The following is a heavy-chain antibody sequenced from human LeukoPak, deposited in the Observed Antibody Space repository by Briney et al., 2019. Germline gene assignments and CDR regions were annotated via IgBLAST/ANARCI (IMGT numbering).Heavy chain of an antibody. Sequence: GGSLRLSCAASGFTFSSYAMSWVRQAPGKGLEWVSVITGSGGSTYYAGSVKGWFTISRDNSKNTLYLQMSSLRADDTAVYYCAKGGRIEAAGNIDYWGQGTLVTVSS. CDR2: ITGSGGST. D-gene: IGHD6-13*01. CDR3: AKGGRIEAAGNIDY. V-gene: IGHV3-23*01. CDR1: GFTFSSYA. J-gene: IGHJ4*02.